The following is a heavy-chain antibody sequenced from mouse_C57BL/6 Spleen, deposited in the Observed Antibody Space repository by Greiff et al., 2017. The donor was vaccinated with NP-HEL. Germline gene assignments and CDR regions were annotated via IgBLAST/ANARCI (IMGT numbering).Heavy chain of an antibody. Sequence: EVQLQESGEGLVKPGGSLKLSCAASGFTFSSYAMSWVRQTPEKRLEWVAYISSGGDYIYYADTVKGRFTISRDNARNTLYLQMSSLKSEDTAMYYCTRDRPSYYAMDYWGQGTSVTVSS. CDR2: ISSGGDYI. CDR1: GFTFSSYA. CDR3: TRDRPSYYAMDY. V-gene: IGHV5-9-1*02. J-gene: IGHJ4*01. D-gene: IGHD3-2*01.